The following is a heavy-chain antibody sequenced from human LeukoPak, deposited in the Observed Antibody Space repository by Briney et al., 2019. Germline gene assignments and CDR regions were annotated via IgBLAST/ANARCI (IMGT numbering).Heavy chain of an antibody. V-gene: IGHV3-11*04. CDR2: ISGAGANI. Sequence: GGSLRLSCAASGFTFSYVYMTWIRQAPGKGLEWVSYISGAGANIFYADSVKGRFTVSRDNAKNSLYLQMNSLRGEDTALYYCASKSLWVGRTEITPAACDIRGQGTLDTDSS. CDR1: GFTFSYVY. J-gene: IGHJ3*02. D-gene: IGHD3-16*01. CDR3: ASKSLWVGRTEITPAACDI.